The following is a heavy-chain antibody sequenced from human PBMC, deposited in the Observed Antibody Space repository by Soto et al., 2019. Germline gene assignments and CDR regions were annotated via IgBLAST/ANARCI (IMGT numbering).Heavy chain of an antibody. V-gene: IGHV4-34*01. D-gene: IGHD1-26*01. CDR1: SGSFSGYY. J-gene: IGHJ5*02. Sequence: SETLSLTCAVDSGSFSGYYWSCISQPPGKGLEWIGEINHSGSTNYNPSLKSRVTVSVNTSKNQFSLNLSSVTAADTAIYFCARNYYVPGVVQWFDPWGQGALVTVS. CDR2: INHSGST. CDR3: ARNYYVPGVVQWFDP.